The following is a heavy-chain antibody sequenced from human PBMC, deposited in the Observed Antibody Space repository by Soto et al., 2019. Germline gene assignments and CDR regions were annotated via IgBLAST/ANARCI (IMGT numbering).Heavy chain of an antibody. CDR1: GGSISSYY. CDR3: SRVVRAAALYNWFDP. V-gene: IGHV4-59*07. CDR2: IYYSVNT. Sequence: SDTLSLTCTTSGGSISSYYWSWIRQPPGEGLEWIGYIYYSVNTNYNPSLKRRVTISVDTSKIQCSLKLSSVTAADMFVYYCSRVVRAAALYNWFDPCGQRTLVTVSS. J-gene: IGHJ5*02. D-gene: IGHD6-13*01.